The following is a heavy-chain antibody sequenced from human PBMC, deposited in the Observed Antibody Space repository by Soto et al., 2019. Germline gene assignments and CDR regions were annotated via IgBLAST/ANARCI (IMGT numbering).Heavy chain of an antibody. D-gene: IGHD1-26*01. Sequence: EVQVVESGGGLVQPGGSLRLSCAASGFTVSNNYMTWVRQAPGKGLEWVSLIYSRGGTDYADSVKGRFTISRDNSKNMVYLQMNSLRVEDTAVYYCARGVSGSQTVGYWGQGARVTVSS. CDR2: IYSRGGT. V-gene: IGHV3-66*01. CDR3: ARGVSGSQTVGY. CDR1: GFTVSNNY. J-gene: IGHJ4*02.